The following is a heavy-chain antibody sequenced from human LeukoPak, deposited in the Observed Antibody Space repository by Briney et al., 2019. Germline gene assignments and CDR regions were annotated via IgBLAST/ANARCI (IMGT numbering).Heavy chain of an antibody. J-gene: IGHJ6*03. V-gene: IGHV3-74*01. CDR2: TNSDGTST. CDR3: ARGARYCTSTSCQVRYYMDV. CDR1: GFTFSAYY. Sequence: GGSLRLSCAASGFTFSAYYIRWVRQVPGKGLVWVSRTNSDGTSTGYADSVKGRFTISRDNAKNTLYLQMNSLRAEDTAVYYCARGARYCTSTSCQVRYYMDVWGKGTTVTISS. D-gene: IGHD2-2*01.